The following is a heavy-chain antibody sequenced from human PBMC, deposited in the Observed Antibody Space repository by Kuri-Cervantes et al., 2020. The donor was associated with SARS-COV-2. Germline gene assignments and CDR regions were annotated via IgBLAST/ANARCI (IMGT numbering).Heavy chain of an antibody. CDR1: GGSISSHY. Sequence: GSLRLSCTVSGGSISSHYWSWIQQPPGKGLEWIGYVYDSGSTNYNPSLKSRVTISVDTSKNQFSLKLSSVTAADTAVYYCARQSMLSRSHEYWGQGTRVTGSS. CDR3: ARQSMLSRSHEY. CDR2: VYDSGST. J-gene: IGHJ4*02. V-gene: IGHV4-59*08. D-gene: IGHD3-16*01.